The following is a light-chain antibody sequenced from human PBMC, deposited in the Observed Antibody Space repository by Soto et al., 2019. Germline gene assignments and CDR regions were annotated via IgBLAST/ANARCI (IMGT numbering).Light chain of an antibody. CDR3: SAWDDSLNDYV. Sequence: SVLTQPPSVSEAPRQRVTISCSGSSSNIGDNAVNWYQHLPGKAPKLLIYYDDLLSSGVSDRFSGSKSGTSASLAISGLQSDDEADYYCSAWDDSLNDYVFGTGTKLTVL. V-gene: IGLV1-36*01. CDR2: YDD. J-gene: IGLJ1*01. CDR1: SSNIGDNA.